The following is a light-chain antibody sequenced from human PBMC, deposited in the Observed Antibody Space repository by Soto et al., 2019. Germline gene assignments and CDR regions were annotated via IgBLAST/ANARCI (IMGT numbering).Light chain of an antibody. CDR3: QHYGSSPR. V-gene: IGKV3-20*01. Sequence: EIVLTQSPGTLPLSPVERATLSCRASQSVSTGYLAWYQQKPGQAPRLLIYGASSRATGIPNRFSGSGSGTDFTLTISRLEPEDFAVYYCQHYGSSPRFGQGTKVDIK. CDR1: QSVSTGY. CDR2: GAS. J-gene: IGKJ1*01.